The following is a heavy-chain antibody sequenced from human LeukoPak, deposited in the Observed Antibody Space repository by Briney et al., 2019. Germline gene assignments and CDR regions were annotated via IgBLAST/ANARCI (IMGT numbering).Heavy chain of an antibody. V-gene: IGHV4-59*01. CDR2: IYYSGST. J-gene: IGHJ3*02. CDR3: AREYYYDSSGYYASAFDI. D-gene: IGHD3-22*01. Sequence: SETLPLTCTVSGGSISSYYWSWIRQPPGKGLEWIGYIYYSGSTNYNPSLKSRVTISVDTSKNQFSLKLSSVTAADTAVYYCAREYYYDSSGYYASAFDIWGQGTMVTVSS. CDR1: GGSISSYY.